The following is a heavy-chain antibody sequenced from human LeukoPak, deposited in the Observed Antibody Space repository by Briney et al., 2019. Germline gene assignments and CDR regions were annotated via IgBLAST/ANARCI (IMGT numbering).Heavy chain of an antibody. D-gene: IGHD6-19*01. Sequence: QAGGSLRLXCAASGFTFSNYAMSWVRQAPGKELEWVSAISGSGGNTYYADSVKGRFTISRDNSKNTLYLQVNSLRAEDTAVYYCAKDRSGWYVWDFWGQGTLVTVSS. CDR3: AKDRSGWYVWDF. CDR2: ISGSGGNT. V-gene: IGHV3-23*01. J-gene: IGHJ4*02. CDR1: GFTFSNYA.